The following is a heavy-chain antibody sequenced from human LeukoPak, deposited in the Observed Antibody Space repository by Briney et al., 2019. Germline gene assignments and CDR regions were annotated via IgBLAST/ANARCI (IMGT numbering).Heavy chain of an antibody. V-gene: IGHV1-2*02. CDR1: GYTFIDYY. Sequence: ASVKVSCKTSGYTFIDYYLHWVRQAPGQGPEWMGWINPSSGDTSYAQKFQDRVTMTRDTSISTAYMELSGLTSDDTALYFCARGSELGATQKNALDIWGQGTMVTVSS. D-gene: IGHD1-26*01. CDR2: INPSSGDT. CDR3: ARGSELGATQKNALDI. J-gene: IGHJ3*02.